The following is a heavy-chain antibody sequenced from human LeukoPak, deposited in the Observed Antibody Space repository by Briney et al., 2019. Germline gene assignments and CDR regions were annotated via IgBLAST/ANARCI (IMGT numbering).Heavy chain of an antibody. Sequence: PSETLSLTCTVSGGSISRSSYYWGWIRQPPGKGLEWIGEINHSGSTNYNPSLKSRVTISVDTSKNQFSLKLSSVTAADTAVYYCARTDSGPTYYYYYMDVWGKGTTVTVSS. CDR1: GGSISRSSYY. CDR2: INHSGST. D-gene: IGHD5-12*01. J-gene: IGHJ6*03. V-gene: IGHV4-39*07. CDR3: ARTDSGPTYYYYYMDV.